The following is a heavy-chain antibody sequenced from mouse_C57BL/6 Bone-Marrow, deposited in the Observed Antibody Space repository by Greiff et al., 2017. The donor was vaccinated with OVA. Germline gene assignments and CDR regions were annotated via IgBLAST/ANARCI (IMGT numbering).Heavy chain of an antibody. CDR3: APIYYAVYFDY. D-gene: IGHD2-1*01. J-gene: IGHJ2*01. CDR1: GYTFTSYW. Sequence: QVHVKQPGAELVKPGASVKLSCQASGYTFTSYWMHWVKQRPGQGLEWIGMIHPNSGSTNYNEKFKSKATLTVDKSSSTAYMQLSSLTSEDSAVYYCAPIYYAVYFDYWGQGTTLTVSS. V-gene: IGHV1-64*01. CDR2: IHPNSGST.